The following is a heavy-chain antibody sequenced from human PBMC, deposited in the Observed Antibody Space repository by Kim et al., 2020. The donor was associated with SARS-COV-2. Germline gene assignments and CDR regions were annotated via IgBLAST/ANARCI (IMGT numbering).Heavy chain of an antibody. Sequence: GGSLRLSCAASGFTFTGYWMTWVRQAPGKGLEWVANIKRDGSEKHYVDSVKGRFTISRDNAKNSLYLQMNSLRAEDTAVYYCRTGLRSSDYWGQGTLVTVSS. J-gene: IGHJ4*02. CDR3: RTGLRSSDY. V-gene: IGHV3-7*03. CDR1: GFTFTGYW. CDR2: IKRDGSEK. D-gene: IGHD3-3*01.